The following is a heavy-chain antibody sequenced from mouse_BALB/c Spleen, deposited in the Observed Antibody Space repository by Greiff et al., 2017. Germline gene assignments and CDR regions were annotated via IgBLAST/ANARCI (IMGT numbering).Heavy chain of an antibody. CDR1: GYTFTSYY. J-gene: IGHJ3*01. CDR2: INPSNGGT. V-gene: IGHV1S81*02. Sequence: QVQLQQSGAELVKPGASVKLSCKASGYTFTSYYMYWVKQRPGQGLEWIGEINPSNGGTNFNEKFKSKATLTVDKSSSTAYMQLSSLTSEDSAVYYCTSPIYYDYEPFAYWGQGTLVTVSA. D-gene: IGHD2-4*01. CDR3: TSPIYYDYEPFAY.